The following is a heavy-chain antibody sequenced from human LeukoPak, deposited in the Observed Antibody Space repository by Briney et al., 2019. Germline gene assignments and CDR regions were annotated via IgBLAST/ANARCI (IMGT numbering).Heavy chain of an antibody. CDR1: GFTFSSYW. D-gene: IGHD3-9*01. V-gene: IGHV3-7*01. CDR2: IKQDGSEK. CDR3: ARVDILTGYPYYYYGMDV. J-gene: IGHJ6*02. Sequence: QAGGSLRLSCEASGFTFSSYWMNWVRQAPGKGLEWVAYIKQDGSEKYYVDSVKGRFTISRDNAKNSLYLQMNSLRAEDTAVYYCARVDILTGYPYYYYGMDVWGQGTTVTVSS.